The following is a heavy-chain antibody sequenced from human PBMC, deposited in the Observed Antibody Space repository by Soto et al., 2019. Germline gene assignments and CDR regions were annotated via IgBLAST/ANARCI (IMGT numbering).Heavy chain of an antibody. Sequence: QVQLVQSGAEVKKPGSSEKVSCKASGGTFSSYAISWVRQAPGQGLEWMGGIIPIFGTANYAQKFQGRVTITADESTSTAYMELSSLRSEDTAVYYCARGVVLVPAAIDWFDPWGQGTLVTVSS. D-gene: IGHD2-2*01. CDR3: ARGVVLVPAAIDWFDP. J-gene: IGHJ5*02. CDR2: IIPIFGTA. CDR1: GGTFSSYA. V-gene: IGHV1-69*12.